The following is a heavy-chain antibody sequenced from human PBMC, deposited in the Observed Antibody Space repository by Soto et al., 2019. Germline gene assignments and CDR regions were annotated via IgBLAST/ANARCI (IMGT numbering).Heavy chain of an antibody. D-gene: IGHD3-16*02. CDR3: ANIYVGELSSYYYYYMDV. J-gene: IGHJ6*03. V-gene: IGHV4-39*01. CDR2: IYYSGST. Sequence: QLQLQESGPGLVKSSETLSLTCTVSGGSISSRSYYWGWIRQPPGKGLEWIGTIYYSGSTCYNPSLNSRVTISVDTSKNQFSLKLSSMTAADTAVYYCANIYVGELSSYYYYYMDVWGKGTTVTVSS. CDR1: GGSISSRSYY.